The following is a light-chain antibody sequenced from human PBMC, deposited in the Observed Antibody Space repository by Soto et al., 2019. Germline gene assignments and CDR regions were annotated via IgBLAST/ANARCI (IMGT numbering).Light chain of an antibody. V-gene: IGLV4-69*01. Sequence: QPVLTQSPSASASLGASVKLTCTLSSGHTTYAIAWHQQQPKKGPRFLMNLNSDGSHTRGDGIPDRFSGSSSGAVRYLTISSLQSEDEADYYCQTWGTRTVVFGGGTKLTVL. CDR2: LNSDGSH. CDR3: QTWGTRTVV. J-gene: IGLJ2*01. CDR1: SGHTTYA.